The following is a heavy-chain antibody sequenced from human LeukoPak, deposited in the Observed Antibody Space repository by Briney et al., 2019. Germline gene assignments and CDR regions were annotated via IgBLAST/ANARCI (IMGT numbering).Heavy chain of an antibody. Sequence: GGSLRLSCAASGFTFSSYAMSWVRQAPGKGLEWVSAISGSGGSTYYADSVKGRFTISRDNSKNTLYLQMNSLRAEDTAVYYCARLSSSGSYYYFDYWGQGTLVTVSS. J-gene: IGHJ4*02. D-gene: IGHD1-26*01. V-gene: IGHV3-23*01. CDR1: GFTFSSYA. CDR2: ISGSGGST. CDR3: ARLSSSGSYYYFDY.